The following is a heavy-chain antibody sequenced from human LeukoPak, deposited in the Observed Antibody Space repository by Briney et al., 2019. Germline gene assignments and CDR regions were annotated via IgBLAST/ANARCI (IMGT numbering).Heavy chain of an antibody. D-gene: IGHD2-2*01. CDR2: ISSSSSYI. CDR3: ARGMWSVPAASSLDYYYYGMDV. J-gene: IGHJ6*02. Sequence: PGGSLRLSCAASGFTFSSYSMNWVRQAPGKGLEWVSSISSSSSYIYYADSVKGRFTISRDNSKNTLYLQVNSLRAEDTAVYYCARGMWSVPAASSLDYYYYGMDVWGQGTTVTVSS. V-gene: IGHV3-21*01. CDR1: GFTFSSYS.